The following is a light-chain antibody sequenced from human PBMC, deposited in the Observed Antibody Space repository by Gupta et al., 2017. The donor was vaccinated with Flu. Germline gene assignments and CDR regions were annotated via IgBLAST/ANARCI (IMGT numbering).Light chain of an antibody. Sequence: QTVRITSRGGRLRGYFASWYQQKPGQAPIVIIYSKNNRPSGIPDRFSGSISGNTASLTITGAQAEDEADYYCNSRDSSGNHLVFGGGTKLTVL. J-gene: IGLJ2*01. CDR3: NSRDSSGNHLV. CDR2: SKN. V-gene: IGLV3-19*01. CDR1: RLRGYF.